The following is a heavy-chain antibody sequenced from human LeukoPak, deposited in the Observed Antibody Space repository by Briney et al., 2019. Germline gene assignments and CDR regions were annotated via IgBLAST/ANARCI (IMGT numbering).Heavy chain of an antibody. CDR1: GGTFSSYA. CDR3: ARGYCSSTSCYVFAFDI. V-gene: IGHV1-69*05. Sequence: SVKVSCKASGGTFSSYAISWVRQAPGQGLEWLGGIIPIFGTANYAQKFQGRVTITTDESTSTAYMELSSLRSEDTAVYYCARGYCSSTSCYVFAFDIWGQGTMVTVSS. J-gene: IGHJ3*02. CDR2: IIPIFGTA. D-gene: IGHD2-2*01.